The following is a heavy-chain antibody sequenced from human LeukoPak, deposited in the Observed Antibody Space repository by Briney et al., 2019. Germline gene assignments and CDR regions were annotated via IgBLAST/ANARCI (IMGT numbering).Heavy chain of an antibody. Sequence: IQYTGSVQYYADSVRGRFSISRDNFKDTLYLQMNSLRAEDTAVYYCARAYYYDSTDYWGQGTLVTVSS. CDR2: IQYTGSVQ. J-gene: IGHJ4*02. CDR3: ARAYYYDSTDY. D-gene: IGHD3-22*01. V-gene: IGHV3-30*02.